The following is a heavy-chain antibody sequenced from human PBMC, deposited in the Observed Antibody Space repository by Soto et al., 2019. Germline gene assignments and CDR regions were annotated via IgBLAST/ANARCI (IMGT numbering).Heavy chain of an antibody. V-gene: IGHV1-69*13. Sequence: ASVKVSCKASGGTFSSYAISWVRQVPGQGLEWMGGIIPIFGTANYAQKFQGRVTITADESTSTAYMELSSLRSEDTAVYYCASLTTVVTPYAFDIWGQGTMVTVSS. CDR2: IIPIFGTA. CDR3: ASLTTVVTPYAFDI. D-gene: IGHD4-17*01. J-gene: IGHJ3*02. CDR1: GGTFSSYA.